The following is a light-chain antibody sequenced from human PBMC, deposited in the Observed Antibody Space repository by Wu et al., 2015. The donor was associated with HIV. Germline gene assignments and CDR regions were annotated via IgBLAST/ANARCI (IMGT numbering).Light chain of an antibody. CDR1: QSINSN. CDR3: QKYDNWPLL. Sequence: EIVLTQSPATLSVSPGEIVTLSCRASQSINSNLAWFQQKPGQAPRLLIYDAVTRAKGAPVRFSGSGSGTEFTLTISSLQSEDFAVYHCQKYDNWPLLFGGGTKVEDQT. CDR2: DAV. J-gene: IGKJ4*01. V-gene: IGKV3-15*01.